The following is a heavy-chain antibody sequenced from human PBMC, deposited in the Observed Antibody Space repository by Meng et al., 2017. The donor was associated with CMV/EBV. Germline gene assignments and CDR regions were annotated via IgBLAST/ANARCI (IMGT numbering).Heavy chain of an antibody. J-gene: IGHJ5*02. Sequence: GESLKISCAASGFTFSSYWMSWVRQAPGKGLEWVANIKQDGSEKYYVDSVKGRFTISRDNAKNSLYLQMNSLRAEDTAVYYCARASSMRLSCWFDPWGQGTLVTVSS. D-gene: IGHD3-16*02. CDR3: ARASSMRLSCWFDP. CDR1: GFTFSSYW. V-gene: IGHV3-7*01. CDR2: IKQDGSEK.